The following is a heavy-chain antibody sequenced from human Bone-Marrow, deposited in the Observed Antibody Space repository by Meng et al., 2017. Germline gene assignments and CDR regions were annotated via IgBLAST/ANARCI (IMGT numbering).Heavy chain of an antibody. Sequence: GGPLRLSCAASGFSFDSYTMSWVRQAPGTGLEWVSSISSSSTSKYYADSLKGRFTISRDNAKNSLFLQMNSLRADDTALYYCARVPTTLTTGYFDSWGQGALVTVSS. V-gene: IGHV3-21*06. CDR2: ISSSSTSK. D-gene: IGHD4-17*01. CDR3: ARVPTTLTTGYFDS. CDR1: GFSFDSYT. J-gene: IGHJ4*02.